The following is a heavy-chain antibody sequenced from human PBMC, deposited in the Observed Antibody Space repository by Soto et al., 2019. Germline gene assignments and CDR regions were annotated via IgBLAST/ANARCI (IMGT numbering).Heavy chain of an antibody. CDR2: FDPEDGET. J-gene: IGHJ6*03. CDR1: GYTFTSYH. V-gene: IGHV1-24*01. Sequence: ASVKVSCKASGYTFTSYHMQWVRQAPGKGLEWMGGFDPEDGETIYAQKFQGRVTMTEDTSTDTAYMELSSLRSEDTAVYYCATVRNYYYYYYMDVWGKGTTVTVSS. D-gene: IGHD1-1*01. CDR3: ATVRNYYYYYYMDV.